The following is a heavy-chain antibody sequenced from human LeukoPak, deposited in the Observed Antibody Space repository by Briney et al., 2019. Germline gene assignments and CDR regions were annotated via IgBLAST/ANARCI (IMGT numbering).Heavy chain of an antibody. CDR3: ARELRDGYNYHYFDN. D-gene: IGHD5-12*01. V-gene: IGHV1-69*04. CDR2: IIPILGIA. J-gene: IGHJ4*02. Sequence: SVKVSCKASGYTFTGYYIHWVRQAPGQGLEWMGRIIPILGIANYAQEFQGRVTITADKSTSTAYMELSSLRSEDTAVYYCARELRDGYNYHYFDNWGQGTLVTVSS. CDR1: GYTFTGYY.